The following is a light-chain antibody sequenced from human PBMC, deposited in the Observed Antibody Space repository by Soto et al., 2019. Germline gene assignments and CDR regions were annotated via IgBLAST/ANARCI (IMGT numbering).Light chain of an antibody. Sequence: QSVLTQPPSVSGAPGQRVTISCTGSSSNIGTGYDVHWYQQLPGIAPKLLIYGKNHRPSGVPDRLSGSKSGTSASLAITGLQSEDEADYYCQSYDSRLSAWVFGGGPKLTVL. CDR2: GKN. V-gene: IGLV1-40*01. CDR1: SSNIGTGYD. J-gene: IGLJ3*02. CDR3: QSYDSRLSAWV.